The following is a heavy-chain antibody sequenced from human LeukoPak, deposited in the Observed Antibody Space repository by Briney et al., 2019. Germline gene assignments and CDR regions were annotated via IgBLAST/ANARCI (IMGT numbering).Heavy chain of an antibody. D-gene: IGHD5-18*01. CDR1: GFTFSSYS. Sequence: GGSLRLSCAASGFTFSSYSMNWVRQAPGKGLGWVSYISSSSSTIYYADSVKGRFTISRDNAKNSLYLQMNSLRAEDTAVYYCARVAGYSYGSFDYWGQGTLVTVSS. V-gene: IGHV3-48*01. J-gene: IGHJ4*02. CDR2: ISSSSSTI. CDR3: ARVAGYSYGSFDY.